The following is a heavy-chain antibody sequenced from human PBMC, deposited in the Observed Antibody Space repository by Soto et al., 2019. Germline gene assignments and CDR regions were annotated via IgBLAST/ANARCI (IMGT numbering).Heavy chain of an antibody. CDR2: MNPNSGNT. CDR1: GYTFTSYD. V-gene: IGHV1-8*01. J-gene: IGHJ6*03. Sequence: ASVKVSCKASGYTFTSYDINWVRQATGQGLEWMGWMNPNSGNTGYAQKFQGRVTMTRNTSISTAYMELSSLRSEDTAVYYCARGGGVYDFWSGYYLYYYYYYMDVWGKGPTVTVSS. D-gene: IGHD3-3*01. CDR3: ARGGGVYDFWSGYYLYYYYYYMDV.